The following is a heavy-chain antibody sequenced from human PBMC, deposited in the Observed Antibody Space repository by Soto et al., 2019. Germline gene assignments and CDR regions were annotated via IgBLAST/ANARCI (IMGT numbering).Heavy chain of an antibody. D-gene: IGHD5-12*01. J-gene: IGHJ4*02. CDR2: ISWNSGSM. Sequence: DVQLVEFGGGLVQPGRSLRLSCAASGFTFDDYAMHWVRQAPGKGLEWVSGISWNSGSMGYADSVKGRFTISRDNAKKSLYLQMNSLRAEDTALYYCAKVDGYDLGHFDYWGQGTLVTVSS. CDR3: AKVDGYDLGHFDY. V-gene: IGHV3-9*01. CDR1: GFTFDDYA.